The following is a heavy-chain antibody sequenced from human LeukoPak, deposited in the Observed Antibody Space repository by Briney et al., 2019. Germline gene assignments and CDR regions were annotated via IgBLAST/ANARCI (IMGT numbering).Heavy chain of an antibody. V-gene: IGHV3-23*01. CDR2: ISGSGGST. CDR1: RFTFSSYG. Sequence: GGSLRLSCAASRFTFSSYGMSWVRQAPGKGLEWVSSISGSGGSTYYADSVKGRFTISRDNSKNTLYLQMNSLRDEDTAVYYCVKSSYYDASGYYREYYFDYWGQGTLVTVSS. J-gene: IGHJ4*02. CDR3: VKSSYYDASGYYREYYFDY. D-gene: IGHD3-22*01.